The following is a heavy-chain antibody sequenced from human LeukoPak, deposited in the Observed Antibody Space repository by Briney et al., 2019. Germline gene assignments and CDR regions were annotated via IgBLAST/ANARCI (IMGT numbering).Heavy chain of an antibody. Sequence: PSETLSLTCTVSGGSISSSSFYWGWIRHPPGKGLECIGSIYYSGRTYYNPSRKSRATISVDTSKNQFSLKLSSVTAADTAVYYCARIRYSENIDYWGQGTLVTVSS. V-gene: IGHV4-39*01. CDR2: IYYSGRT. CDR1: GGSISSSSFY. D-gene: IGHD1-1*01. CDR3: ARIRYSENIDY. J-gene: IGHJ4*01.